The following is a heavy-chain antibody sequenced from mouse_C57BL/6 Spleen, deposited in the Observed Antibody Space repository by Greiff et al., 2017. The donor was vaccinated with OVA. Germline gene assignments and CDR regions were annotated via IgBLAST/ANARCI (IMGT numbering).Heavy chain of an antibody. CDR3: ARAYSKDYAMDY. CDR1: GYSITSGYY. V-gene: IGHV3-6*01. D-gene: IGHD2-5*01. Sequence: EVHLVESGPGLVKPSQSLSLTCSVTGYSITSGYYWNWIRQFPGNKLEWMGYISYDGSNNYNPSLKNRISITRDTSKNQFFLKLNSVTTEDTATYDCARAYSKDYAMDYWGQGTSVTVSS. J-gene: IGHJ4*01. CDR2: ISYDGSN.